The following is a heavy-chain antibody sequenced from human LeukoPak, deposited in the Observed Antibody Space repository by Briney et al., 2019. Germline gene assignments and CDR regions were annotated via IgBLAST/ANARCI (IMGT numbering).Heavy chain of an antibody. J-gene: IGHJ3*02. CDR1: GYRFTSYW. V-gene: IGHV5-51*01. Sequence: GESLKISCKGSGYRFTSYWIGWVRQMPGKGLEWMGIIYPGDSDTIYSPSFQGPVTISADKSTSTANQQWSSLKASDTAMYYCARSGGNYYSIWGQGTMVTVSS. CDR2: IYPGDSDT. CDR3: ARSGGNYYSI. D-gene: IGHD1-26*01.